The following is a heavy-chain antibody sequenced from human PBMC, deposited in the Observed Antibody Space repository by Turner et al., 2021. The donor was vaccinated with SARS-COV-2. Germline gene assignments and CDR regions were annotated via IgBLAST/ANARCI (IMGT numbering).Heavy chain of an antibody. D-gene: IGHD6-13*01. Sequence: EVQLVESGGGLVKPGGSLRLSCAASGFTLSSYSMNWVRQAPGKGLEWVSSISSSSSYIYYADSVKGRFTISRDNAKNSLYLQMNSLRAEDTAVYYCVSIAAADPKYYHYYGMDVWGQGTTVTVSS. J-gene: IGHJ6*02. CDR2: ISSSSSYI. CDR3: VSIAAADPKYYHYYGMDV. V-gene: IGHV3-21*01. CDR1: GFTLSSYS.